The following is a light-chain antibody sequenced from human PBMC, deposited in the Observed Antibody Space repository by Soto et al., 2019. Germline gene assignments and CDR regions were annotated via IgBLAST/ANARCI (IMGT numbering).Light chain of an antibody. CDR2: GAS. CDR1: QNINSN. CDR3: QQYKDWPPLT. Sequence: EILMTQSPLTLSVSPGEGATLSCGASQNINSNLAWYQQRPGQAPRVLIYGASSRASGIPDRFSGSGSGTDFTLTINRLEPDEFAVYYCQQYKDWPPLTFGGGTRVESK. J-gene: IGKJ4*01. V-gene: IGKV3D-15*01.